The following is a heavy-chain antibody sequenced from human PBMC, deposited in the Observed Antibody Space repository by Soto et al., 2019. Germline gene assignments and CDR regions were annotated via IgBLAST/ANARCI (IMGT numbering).Heavy chain of an antibody. Sequence: QVHLVQSGAEVKKPGASVKVSCKGSGYAFTTYGITWVRQAPGQGLEWMGWISAHNGNTNYAQKLQGRVTVTRDTSTSTAYMELRSLISDDTAVYYCARGRYGEYWGQGALVTVSS. D-gene: IGHD3-10*01. CDR1: GYAFTTYG. CDR2: ISAHNGNT. V-gene: IGHV1-18*01. J-gene: IGHJ4*02. CDR3: ARGRYGEY.